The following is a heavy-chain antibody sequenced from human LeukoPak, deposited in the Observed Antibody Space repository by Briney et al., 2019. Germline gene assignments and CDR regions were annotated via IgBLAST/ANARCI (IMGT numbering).Heavy chain of an antibody. CDR1: GFTFSSYA. V-gene: IGHV3-23*01. Sequence: PGGSLRLSCAASGFTFSSYAMSWVRQAPGKGLEWVSAISGSGGSTYYADSVEGRFTISRDNSKNTLYLQMNSLRAEDTAVYYCAKDQGGLWFGELSRNWFDPWGQGTLVTVSS. J-gene: IGHJ5*02. CDR3: AKDQGGLWFGELSRNWFDP. D-gene: IGHD3-10*01. CDR2: ISGSGGST.